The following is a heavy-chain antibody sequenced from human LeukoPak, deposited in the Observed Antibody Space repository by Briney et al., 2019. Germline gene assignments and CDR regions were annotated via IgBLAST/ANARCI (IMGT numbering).Heavy chain of an antibody. V-gene: IGHV3-30-3*01. CDR2: ISSDGSDK. CDR1: GFTFSNYV. J-gene: IGHJ4*02. Sequence: GRSLRLSCVASGFTFSNYVLHWVRQAPGKGLEWVAIISSDGSDKHYADSVKGRFTISRDNSKNTLYLQMNSLRTEDTALYYCAKDATGTYSGMDYWGQGTLVSVSS. D-gene: IGHD1-1*01. CDR3: AKDATGTYSGMDY.